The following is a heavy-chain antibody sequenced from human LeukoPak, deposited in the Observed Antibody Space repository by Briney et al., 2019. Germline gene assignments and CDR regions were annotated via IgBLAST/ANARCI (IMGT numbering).Heavy chain of an antibody. D-gene: IGHD4-11*01. CDR2: IYYSGGT. CDR3: ARHSDYSDWFDP. CDR1: GGSFSGYY. J-gene: IGHJ5*02. V-gene: IGHV4-34*01. Sequence: SETLSLTCAVYGGSFSGYYWSWIRQPPGKGLEWIGSIYYSGGTYYNPSLKSRVTISVDTSKNQFSLKLSSVTAADTAVYYCARHSDYSDWFDPWGQGTLVTVSS.